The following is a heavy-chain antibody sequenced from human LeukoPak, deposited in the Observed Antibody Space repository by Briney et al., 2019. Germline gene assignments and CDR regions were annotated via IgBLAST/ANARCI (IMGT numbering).Heavy chain of an antibody. V-gene: IGHV1-2*02. CDR3: ARLLVVESRFDP. CDR2: INPNSGGT. Sequence: ASVKVSCKASGYTFTGYYMHWVRQAPGQGLEWMGWINPNSGGTNYAQKFQGRVTMTRDTSISTAYMELSRLRSDDTAVYYCARLLVVESRFDPWGQGTLVTVSS. CDR1: GYTFTGYY. J-gene: IGHJ5*02. D-gene: IGHD2-15*01.